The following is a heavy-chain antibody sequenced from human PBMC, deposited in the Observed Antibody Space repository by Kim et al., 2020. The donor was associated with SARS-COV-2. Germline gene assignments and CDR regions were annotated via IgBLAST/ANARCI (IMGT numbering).Heavy chain of an antibody. Sequence: SVKVSCKASGGTFSSYAISWVRQAPGQGLEWMGGIIPIFGTANYAQKFQGRVTITADESTSTAYMELSSLRSEDTAVYYCARNMYSSSSLRSYYYYGMDVWGQGTTVTVSS. CDR1: GGTFSSYA. D-gene: IGHD6-6*01. CDR2: IIPIFGTA. J-gene: IGHJ6*02. CDR3: ARNMYSSSSLRSYYYYGMDV. V-gene: IGHV1-69*13.